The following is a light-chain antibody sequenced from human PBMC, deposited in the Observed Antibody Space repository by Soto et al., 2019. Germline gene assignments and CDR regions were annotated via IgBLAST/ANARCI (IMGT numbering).Light chain of an antibody. CDR1: QSVSSSY. V-gene: IGKV3-20*01. CDR3: QHYGCSPHT. CDR2: DAS. Sequence: EIVLTQSPGTLSVSPGERATLSCRASQSVSSSYLAWYQQKPGQAPRLINYDASSRATGTPDRCSGRWSRTVFTPTISMLDAEVVAVFYSQHYGCSPHTFGEGTKVEIK. J-gene: IGKJ4*01.